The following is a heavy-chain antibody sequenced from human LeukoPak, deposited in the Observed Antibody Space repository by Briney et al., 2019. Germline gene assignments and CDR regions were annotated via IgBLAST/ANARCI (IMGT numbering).Heavy chain of an antibody. D-gene: IGHD3/OR15-3a*01. CDR1: GASISSSNSY. V-gene: IGHV4-39*01. CDR3: ARQTGSGLFTLP. Sequence: SETLSLTCTVSGASISSSNSYWGWIRQPPGKGLEWIGSIYYTGNTYYNASLKSRVTISIDTSKNRISLRLTSVTATDTAMYYCARQTGSGLFTLPGGQGTLVTVSS. J-gene: IGHJ4*02. CDR2: IYYTGNT.